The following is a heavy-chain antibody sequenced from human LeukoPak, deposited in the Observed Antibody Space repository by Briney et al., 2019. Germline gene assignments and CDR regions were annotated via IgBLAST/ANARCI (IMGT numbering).Heavy chain of an antibody. D-gene: IGHD5-12*01. CDR1: GGTFSSYA. J-gene: IGHJ5*02. Sequence: SVKVSCKASGGTFSSYAISWVRQAPGQGLEWMGGIIPIFGTANYAQKFQGRVTITADESTSTAYMELSSLRSEDTAVYYCARASYSGYDPNWFDPWGQGTLVTASS. V-gene: IGHV1-69*13. CDR3: ARASYSGYDPNWFDP. CDR2: IIPIFGTA.